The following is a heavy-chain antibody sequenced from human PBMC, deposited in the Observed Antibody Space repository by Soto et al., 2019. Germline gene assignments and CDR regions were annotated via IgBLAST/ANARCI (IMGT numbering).Heavy chain of an antibody. CDR3: AREVQVHTPAFVY. J-gene: IGHJ4*02. Sequence: QVQLVQSGAEMKKPGSSVKVSCQSSGGTFNTYAMNWVRQAPGQGPEWMGDISPMFGAANYAPKFQGRVTSTADESTGTSYMQVSSLTSEDMALYFCAREVQVHTPAFVYWGQGTLVTVSS. D-gene: IGHD3-10*01. CDR2: ISPMFGAA. CDR1: GGTFNTYA. V-gene: IGHV1-69*19.